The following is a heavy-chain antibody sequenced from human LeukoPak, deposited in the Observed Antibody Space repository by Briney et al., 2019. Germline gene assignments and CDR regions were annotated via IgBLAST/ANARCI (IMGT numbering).Heavy chain of an antibody. V-gene: IGHV3-23*01. D-gene: IGHD5-12*01. CDR2: LWGNNKNI. CDR3: AKDLKPDSGYDVDH. Sequence: GGSLRLSCAASGFTFSTHSMSWVRQAPGKGLEWVSALWGNNKNIYYADSVKGRFTISRDNSGNMVYLQMSDLRVEDTAVYYCAKDLKPDSGYDVDHWGQGTLVTVSS. J-gene: IGHJ4*02. CDR1: GFTFSTHS.